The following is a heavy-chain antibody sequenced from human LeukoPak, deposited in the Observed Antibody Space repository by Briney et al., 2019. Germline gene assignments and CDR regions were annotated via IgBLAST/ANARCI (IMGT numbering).Heavy chain of an antibody. CDR2: INPNSGGT. CDR3: AREPLVQLWLTHEFDY. CDR1: GYTFTGYY. J-gene: IGHJ4*02. V-gene: IGHV1-2*02. Sequence: GASVKVSCKASGYTFTGYYMHWVRQAPGQGLEWMGWINPNSGGTNYAQKFQGRVTMTRDTSISTAYMELSRLRSDDTAVYYCAREPLVQLWLTHEFDYWGQGTLVTVSS. D-gene: IGHD5-18*01.